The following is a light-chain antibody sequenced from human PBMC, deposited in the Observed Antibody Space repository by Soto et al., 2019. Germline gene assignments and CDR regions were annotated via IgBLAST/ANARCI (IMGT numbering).Light chain of an antibody. Sequence: TQSPSTMPASVGDRVPITCRASQSISRWLAWSQQKPGKAPKFLIYHPSRLESGGASTSSGSGCGTDFTLTISSSQQHDDDAYYYYHKEDTSTWTFGQGTKVDIK. CDR3: YHKEDTSTWT. CDR2: HPS. CDR1: QSISRW. V-gene: IGKV1-5*01. J-gene: IGKJ1*01.